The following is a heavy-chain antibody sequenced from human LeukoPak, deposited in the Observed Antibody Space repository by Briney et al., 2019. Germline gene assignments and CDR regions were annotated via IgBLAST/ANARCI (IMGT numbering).Heavy chain of an antibody. CDR1: GFTFSSYA. J-gene: IGHJ3*02. CDR3: AKGDSELLWFGELGAFDI. V-gene: IGHV3-23*01. D-gene: IGHD3-10*01. Sequence: PGGSLRLSCAASGFTFSSYAMSWARQAPGKGLEWVSAISGSGGSTYYADSVKGRFTISRDNSKNTLYLQMNSLRAEDTAVYYCAKGDSELLWFGELGAFDIWGQGTMVTVSS. CDR2: ISGSGGST.